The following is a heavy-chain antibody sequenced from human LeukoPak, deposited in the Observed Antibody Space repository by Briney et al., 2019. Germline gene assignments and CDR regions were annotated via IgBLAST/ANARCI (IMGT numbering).Heavy chain of an antibody. CDR1: GFTFSSYA. CDR2: ISGSGGST. Sequence: GGSLRLSCAASGFTFSSYAMSWVRQAPGKGLEWVSAISGSGGSTYYADSVKGRFTISRDNSKNTLYLQMNSLRAEDTDVYYCAKVIVAAKPYYYYGMDVWGQGTTDTVSS. J-gene: IGHJ6*02. CDR3: AKVIVAAKPYYYYGMDV. V-gene: IGHV3-23*01. D-gene: IGHD2-15*01.